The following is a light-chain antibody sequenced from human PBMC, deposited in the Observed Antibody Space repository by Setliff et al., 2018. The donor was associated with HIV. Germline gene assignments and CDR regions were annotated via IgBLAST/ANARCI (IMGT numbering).Light chain of an antibody. CDR1: SSDVGSYNL. CDR2: EVS. CDR3: CSYAGSSDV. V-gene: IGLV2-23*02. J-gene: IGLJ2*01. Sequence: QSALAQPASVSGSPGQSITISCTGTSSDVGSYNLVSWYQQHPGKAPKLMIYEVSKRPSGVSNRFSGSKSGITASLTISGLQAEDEAHYYCCSYAGSSDVFGGGTKVAVL.